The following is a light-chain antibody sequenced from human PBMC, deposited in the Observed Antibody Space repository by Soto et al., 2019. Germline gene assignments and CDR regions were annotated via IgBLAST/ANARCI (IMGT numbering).Light chain of an antibody. J-gene: IGLJ1*01. CDR1: STDFVSYNR. CDR2: EAS. CDR3: SLYTSENTYV. Sequence: QSVLTQPPSVSGSPGQAVTISCTGTSTDFVSYNRVCWYQQPPGTAPKLIIYEASNRHSGVHDRFSGSKSGNTDSLTISGLQAADEADYYCSLYTSENTYVFGTGTKVTGL. V-gene: IGLV2-18*01.